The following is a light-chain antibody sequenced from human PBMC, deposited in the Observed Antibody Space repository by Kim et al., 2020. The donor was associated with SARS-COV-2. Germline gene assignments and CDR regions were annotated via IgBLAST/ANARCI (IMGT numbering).Light chain of an antibody. Sequence: PTATVTCTGNSNNVGNQGATWLQQHQGHPPKLLSYKNNNWPSGISERFSASRSGSTASLTITGLQPEDEADYYCSAWDSSLSAWVFGGGTQLTVL. CDR2: KNN. J-gene: IGLJ3*02. CDR1: SNNVGNQG. V-gene: IGLV10-54*04. CDR3: SAWDSSLSAWV.